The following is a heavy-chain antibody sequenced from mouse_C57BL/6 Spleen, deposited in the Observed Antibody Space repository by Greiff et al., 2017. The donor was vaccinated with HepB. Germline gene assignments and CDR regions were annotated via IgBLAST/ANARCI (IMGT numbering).Heavy chain of an antibody. CDR3: ARSGTTVVAPDY. V-gene: IGHV1-82*01. D-gene: IGHD1-1*01. CDR1: GYAFSSSW. J-gene: IGHJ2*01. CDR2: IYPGDGDT. Sequence: QVQLQQPGPELVKPGASVKISCKASGYAFSSSWMNWVKQRPGKGLEWIGRIYPGDGDTNYNGKFKGKATLTADKSSSTAYMQLSSLTSEDSAVYFCARSGTTVVAPDYWGQGTTLTVSS.